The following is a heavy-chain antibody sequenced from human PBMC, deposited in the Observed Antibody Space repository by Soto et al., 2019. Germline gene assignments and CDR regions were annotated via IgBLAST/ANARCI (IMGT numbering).Heavy chain of an antibody. CDR3: ARSGDYVAFDY. D-gene: IGHD4-17*01. CDR1: GGSISSGDYK. J-gene: IGHJ4*02. V-gene: IGHV4-30-4*01. CDR2: IYYSGYT. Sequence: QVQLQESGPGLVKPSQTLSLTCTVSGGSISSGDYKWSWIRQPPGKGLEWIGYIYYSGYTYNNPSLKSRVTISVDTSKNQFSLKLSSVTAADTAVYYCARSGDYVAFDYRGQGTRVTVSS.